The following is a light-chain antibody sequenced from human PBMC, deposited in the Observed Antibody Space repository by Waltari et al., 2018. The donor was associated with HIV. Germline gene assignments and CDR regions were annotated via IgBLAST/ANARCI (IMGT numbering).Light chain of an antibody. CDR3: CSCPRSGIRYV. J-gene: IGLJ1*01. Sequence: QSALTQPASVSGSPGQSITISCTGTSSNVGSDDLFSWYQQHPGEAPKLIIYEVTTRPSGVSNRFSGSKSGNTASLTISGLQAEDEADYYCCSCPRSGIRYVFGTGTKVTVL. CDR1: SSNVGSDDL. CDR2: EVT. V-gene: IGLV2-23*02.